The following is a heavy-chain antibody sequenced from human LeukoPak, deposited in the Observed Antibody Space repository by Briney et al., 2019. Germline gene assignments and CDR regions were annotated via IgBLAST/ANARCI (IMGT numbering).Heavy chain of an antibody. Sequence: ASVKVSRKASGYTFTSYYMHWVRQAPGQGLEWMGIINPSGGSTSYAQKFQGRVTMTRDMSTSTVYMELSSLRSEDTAVYYCARGGQLWLFDYWGQGTLVTVSS. D-gene: IGHD5-18*01. J-gene: IGHJ4*02. CDR1: GYTFTSYY. CDR2: INPSGGST. V-gene: IGHV1-46*01. CDR3: ARGGQLWLFDY.